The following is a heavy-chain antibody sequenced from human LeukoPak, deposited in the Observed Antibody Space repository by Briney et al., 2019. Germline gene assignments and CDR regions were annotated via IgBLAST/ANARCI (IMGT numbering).Heavy chain of an antibody. CDR1: GFNLSGFG. J-gene: IGHJ4*02. CDR3: TREERGYIPAF. Sequence: GGSLRLSCAASGFNLSGFGMHWVRQAPGKGLVYVSGISSTGANIYFANSVKGRFSSSRDNSKNTLYLQMGSLRTEDTAVYYCTREERGYIPAFWGQGTLVTVSS. CDR2: ISSTGANI. D-gene: IGHD3-16*02. V-gene: IGHV3-64*01.